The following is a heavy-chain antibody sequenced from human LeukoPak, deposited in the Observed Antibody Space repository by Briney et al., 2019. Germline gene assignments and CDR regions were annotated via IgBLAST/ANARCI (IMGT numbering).Heavy chain of an antibody. V-gene: IGHV1-2*02. J-gene: IGHJ6*02. CDR3: ASVGVVADYGLDV. D-gene: IGHD2-15*01. CDR2: INPNTGAT. Sequence: ASVKVSCKASGYTLTGHYLHGVRQAPGQGLEWVGWINPNTGATTYAQRFQGRVTLTRDTSNSTAYMDLSRLRPDDTAVYYCASVGVVADYGLDVWGQGTTVTVS. CDR1: GYTLTGHY.